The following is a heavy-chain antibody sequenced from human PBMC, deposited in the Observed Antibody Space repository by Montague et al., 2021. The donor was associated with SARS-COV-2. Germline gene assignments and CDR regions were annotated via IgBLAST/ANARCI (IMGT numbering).Heavy chain of an antibody. J-gene: IGHJ3*02. Sequence: TLSLTCTVSGGSISSGGYYWSWLRQHQGKGLEWIVYLYYSASTYSNPSLKSRVTISVDTSKNPFSLKLSSVTAAATSLYYCARATAGPAAIVMGFPRPFDAFDIWGQGTMVTVSS. CDR1: GGSISSGGYY. CDR2: LYYSAST. V-gene: IGHV4-31*03. CDR3: ARATAGPAAIVMGFPRPFDAFDI. D-gene: IGHD2-2*01.